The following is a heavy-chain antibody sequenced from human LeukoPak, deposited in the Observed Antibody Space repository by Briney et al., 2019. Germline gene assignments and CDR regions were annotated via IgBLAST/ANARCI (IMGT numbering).Heavy chain of an antibody. D-gene: IGHD4-17*01. J-gene: IGHJ4*02. CDR2: IYYSGST. Sequence: SETLSPTCTVSGGSISSGGYYWSWIRQHPGKGLEWIGYIYYSGSTYYNPSLKSRVTISVDTSKNQFSLKLSSVTAADTAVYYCARDGSDGDSVFDYWGQGTLVTVSS. V-gene: IGHV4-31*03. CDR3: ARDGSDGDSVFDY. CDR1: GGSISSGGYY.